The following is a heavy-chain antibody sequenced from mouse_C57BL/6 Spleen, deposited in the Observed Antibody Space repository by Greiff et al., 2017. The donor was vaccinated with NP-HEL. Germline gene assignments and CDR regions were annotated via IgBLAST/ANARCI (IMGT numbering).Heavy chain of an antibody. CDR2: IYPGGGYT. D-gene: IGHD1-1*01. CDR3: ARPLYYGSSYGFAY. Sequence: QVQLQQSGAELVRPGTSVKMSCKASGYTFTNYWIGWAKQRPGHGLEWIGDIYPGGGYTNYNEKFKGKATLTADKSSSTAYMQFSSLTSEDSAIYYCARPLYYGSSYGFAYWGQGTLVTVSA. CDR1: GYTFTNYW. J-gene: IGHJ3*01. V-gene: IGHV1-63*01.